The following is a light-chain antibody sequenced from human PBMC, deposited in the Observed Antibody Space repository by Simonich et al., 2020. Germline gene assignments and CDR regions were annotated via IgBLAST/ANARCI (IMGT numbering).Light chain of an antibody. CDR3: QSYDSSNRV. CDR1: SGSLASNY. V-gene: IGLV6-57*03. CDR2: EDN. J-gene: IGLJ3*02. Sequence: NFMLTQPHSVSESPGKTVTISCTRSSGSLASNYVQWYQQRPGSAPTTVIYEDNQRPSGVPVRFSGSLDSTSNSASLTISGLKTEDEADYYCQSYDSSNRVFGGGTKLTVL.